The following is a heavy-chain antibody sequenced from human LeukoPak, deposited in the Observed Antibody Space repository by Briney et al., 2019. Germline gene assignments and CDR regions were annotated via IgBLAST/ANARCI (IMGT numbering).Heavy chain of an antibody. CDR1: GFTFSSYW. J-gene: IGHJ4*02. V-gene: IGHV3-74*01. Sequence: GGSLRLSCAASGFTFSSYWMHWGRQAPGKGVGWVSRIKSDGSSTSYADSVNGRFTISRDNAKNTLYLQMNSLRAEDTAVYYCARSSFGAYKLFDYWGQGTLVTVSS. D-gene: IGHD3-10*01. CDR2: IKSDGSST. CDR3: ARSSFGAYKLFDY.